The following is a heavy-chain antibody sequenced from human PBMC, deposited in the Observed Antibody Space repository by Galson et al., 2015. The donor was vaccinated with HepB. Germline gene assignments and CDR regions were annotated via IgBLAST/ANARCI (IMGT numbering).Heavy chain of an antibody. Sequence: SLRLSCAASGFTFSSYAMSWVRQAPGKGLEWVSAISGSGGSTYYADSVKGRFTISRDNFKNTLYLQMNSLRAEDTAVYYCANPYYYDSRKVRRAFDIWGQGTMVTVSS. CDR1: GFTFSSYA. CDR2: ISGSGGST. D-gene: IGHD3-22*01. V-gene: IGHV3-23*01. J-gene: IGHJ3*02. CDR3: ANPYYYDSRKVRRAFDI.